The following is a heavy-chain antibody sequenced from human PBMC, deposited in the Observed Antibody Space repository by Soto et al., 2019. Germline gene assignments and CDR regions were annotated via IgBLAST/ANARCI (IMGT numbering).Heavy chain of an antibody. CDR2: ISPHNDRT. D-gene: IGHD6-19*01. CDR3: ARDLYYSSGRYFDHDAFDI. CDR1: GYNFTSYG. V-gene: IGHV1-18*01. Sequence: QVRLVQSGADVKKPGASVKVSCKASGYNFTSYGISWVRQAPGQGLEWMEWISPHNDRTKSARRFQYRFTMTTETPTSTVYMELGSLRSDDTAVYYCARDLYYSSGRYFDHDAFDIWGQGTVVTVSS. J-gene: IGHJ3*02.